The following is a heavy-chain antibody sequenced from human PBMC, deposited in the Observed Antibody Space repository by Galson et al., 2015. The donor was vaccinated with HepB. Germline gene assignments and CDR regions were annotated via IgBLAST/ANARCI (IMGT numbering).Heavy chain of an antibody. V-gene: IGHV3-21*01. CDR1: GFTFSSYS. CDR2: ISSSSSYI. Sequence: SLRLSCAASGFTFSSYSMNWVRQAPGKGLEWVSSISSSSSYIYYADSVKGRFTISRDNAKNSLYLQMNSLRAEDTAVYYCARDRGSTYYYYGMDVCGQGTTVTVSS. J-gene: IGHJ6*02. CDR3: ARDRGSTYYYYGMDV. D-gene: IGHD2-2*01.